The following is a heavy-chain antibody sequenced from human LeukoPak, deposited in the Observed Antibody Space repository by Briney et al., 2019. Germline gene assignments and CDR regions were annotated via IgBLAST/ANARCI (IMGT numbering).Heavy chain of an antibody. D-gene: IGHD6-19*01. CDR2: IGGSGSGYST. V-gene: IGHV3-23*01. CDR3: AKEQWLGKMNYFDY. Sequence: GGSLGLSCAASGFTFSIYAMSWVRQAPGKGLEWVSSIGGSGSGYSTYYADSVKGRFTISRDTSKNTLYLQMNSLRAEDTAVYYCAKEQWLGKMNYFDYWGQGTLVTVSS. J-gene: IGHJ4*02. CDR1: GFTFSIYA.